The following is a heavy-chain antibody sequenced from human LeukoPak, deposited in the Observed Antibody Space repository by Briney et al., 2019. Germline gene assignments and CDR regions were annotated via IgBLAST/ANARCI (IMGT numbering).Heavy chain of an antibody. CDR2: ISAYNGNT. CDR1: GYTFTSYG. V-gene: IGHV1-18*01. D-gene: IGHD3-22*01. J-gene: IGHJ4*02. Sequence: ASVKVSCKSSGYTFTSYGISWVRQAPGQGLEWMGWISAYNGNTNYAQKLQGRVTMTSDTSSSTACMELRSLRSDDTAVYYCARDSPYDSSGWYYFDYWGQGTLVTVSS. CDR3: ARDSPYDSSGWYYFDY.